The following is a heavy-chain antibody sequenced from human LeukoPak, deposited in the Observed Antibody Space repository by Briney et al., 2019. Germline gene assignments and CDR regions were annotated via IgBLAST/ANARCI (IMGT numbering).Heavy chain of an antibody. J-gene: IGHJ4*02. D-gene: IGHD1-26*01. CDR1: GFTFSNYA. Sequence: AGGSLILSCAGSGFTFSNYAMHWVRQAPGKGLEWVSTIDGPTFRTHYADSVMGRFTISRDNSKNTLYLQMNSLRAEDTAVYFCTTWVGAHFDFWGQGTLVTVSS. CDR2: IDGPTFRT. CDR3: TTWVGAHFDF. V-gene: IGHV3-23*01.